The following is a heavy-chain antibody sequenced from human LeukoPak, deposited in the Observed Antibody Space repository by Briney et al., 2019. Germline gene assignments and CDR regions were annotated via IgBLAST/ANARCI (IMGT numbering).Heavy chain of an antibody. CDR1: GGTFSSYA. V-gene: IGHV1-69*05. D-gene: IGHD6-13*01. Sequence: ASVKVSCKASGGTFSSYAISWVRQAPGQGLEWMGGIIPIFGTANYAQKFQGRVTITTDKSTSTAYMELSSLRSEDTAVYYCARSYSSSINSYYYYMDVWGKGTTVTVSS. CDR3: ARSYSSSINSYYYYMDV. J-gene: IGHJ6*03. CDR2: IIPIFGTA.